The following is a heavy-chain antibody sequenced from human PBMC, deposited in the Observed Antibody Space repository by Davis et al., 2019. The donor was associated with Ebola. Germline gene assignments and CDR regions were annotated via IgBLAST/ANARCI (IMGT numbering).Heavy chain of an antibody. CDR1: GFTFSSYE. Sequence: GESLKISCAASGFTFSSYEMNWVRQAPGKGLEWVSYISSSGSTIYYADSVKGRFTISRDNAKNSLYLQMNSLRAEDTAVYYCARDLIHPMTTHLDYWGQGTLVTVSS. D-gene: IGHD3-16*01. V-gene: IGHV3-48*03. CDR2: ISSSGSTI. J-gene: IGHJ4*02. CDR3: ARDLIHPMTTHLDY.